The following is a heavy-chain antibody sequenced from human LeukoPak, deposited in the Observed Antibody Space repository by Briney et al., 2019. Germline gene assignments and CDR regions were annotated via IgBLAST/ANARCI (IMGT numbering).Heavy chain of an antibody. CDR1: GFTFSSYA. Sequence: PGGSLRLSCAASGFTFSSYAMSWVRQAPGKGLEWVSAISGSAGRTYYADSVKGRFTISRDNSKNTLYLQMNSLRAEDTAVYYCATGNRYSSSSAWGQGTMVTASS. CDR2: ISGSAGRT. V-gene: IGHV3-23*01. CDR3: ATGNRYSSSSA. J-gene: IGHJ3*01. D-gene: IGHD6-6*01.